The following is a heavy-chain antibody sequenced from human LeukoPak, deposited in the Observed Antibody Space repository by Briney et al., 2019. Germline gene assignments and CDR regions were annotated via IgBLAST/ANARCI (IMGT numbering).Heavy chain of an antibody. CDR2: INHSGST. D-gene: IGHD3-3*01. Sequence: SETLSLTCAVYGGSFSGYYWSWIRQPPGKGLEWIGEINHSGSTNYNPSLKSRVTISVDTSKNQFSLKLSSVTAADTAVYYCARGDPYYDFWSGYPGSPYGMDVWGQGTTVTVSS. J-gene: IGHJ6*02. CDR1: GGSFSGYY. CDR3: ARGDPYYDFWSGYPGSPYGMDV. V-gene: IGHV4-34*01.